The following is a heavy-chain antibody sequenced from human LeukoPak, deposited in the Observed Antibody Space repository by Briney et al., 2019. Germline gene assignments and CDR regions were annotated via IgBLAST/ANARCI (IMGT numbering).Heavy chain of an antibody. V-gene: IGHV3-30*02. CDR3: ARYSSGSYSD. CDR2: IRYDGNNK. J-gene: IGHJ4*02. D-gene: IGHD1-26*01. CDR1: GFTFSSYG. Sequence: GGSLRLSCAASGFTFSSYGMHWVRQAPGKGLEWVAFIRYDGNNKNYADSVKGRFTISRDNSKNTLYLQMNSLRAEDTAVYYCARYSSGSYSDWGQGTLVTVSS.